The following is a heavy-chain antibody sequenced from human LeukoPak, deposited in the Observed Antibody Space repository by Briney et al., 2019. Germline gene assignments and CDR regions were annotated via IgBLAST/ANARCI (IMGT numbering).Heavy chain of an antibody. J-gene: IGHJ4*02. Sequence: ASVKVSCKASGYTITGYYMHWVRQAPGQGLEWMGWINPNSGGTNYAQKFQGRVTMTRDTSISTAYMELSRLRSDDTAVYYCARTVGYCSGGSCYGVYYFDYWGQGTLVTVSS. CDR2: INPNSGGT. V-gene: IGHV1-2*02. CDR3: ARTVGYCSGGSCYGVYYFDY. D-gene: IGHD2-15*01. CDR1: GYTITGYY.